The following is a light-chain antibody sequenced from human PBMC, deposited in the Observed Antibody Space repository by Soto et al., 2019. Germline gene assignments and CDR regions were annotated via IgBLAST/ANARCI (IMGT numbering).Light chain of an antibody. CDR2: DVS. Sequence: QSALTQPASVSGSPGQSIAISCTGTSSDVGGYNSVSWYQQYPGKAPKLMIHDVSNRPSGVSDRLSGSKSGNTASLTISGLQAEDEAHYYRNSWTNSSSSVFGRGTKLTVL. CDR1: SSDVGGYNS. V-gene: IGLV2-14*01. CDR3: NSWTNSSSSV. J-gene: IGLJ1*01.